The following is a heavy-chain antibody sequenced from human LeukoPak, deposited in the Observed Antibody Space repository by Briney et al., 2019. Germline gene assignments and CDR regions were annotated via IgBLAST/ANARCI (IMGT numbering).Heavy chain of an antibody. V-gene: IGHV3-21*01. Sequence: GGSLRLSCAASGFTFSSYGMHWVRRAPGKGLEWVSSISGDGDYIYYADSVKGRFTISRDNANNSLFLQMNSLRAEDTAVYFCARDTYSSAWYVADDAFDIWGQGTMVTVSS. CDR3: ARDTYSSAWYVADDAFDI. J-gene: IGHJ3*02. CDR1: GFTFSSYG. CDR2: ISGDGDYI. D-gene: IGHD6-19*01.